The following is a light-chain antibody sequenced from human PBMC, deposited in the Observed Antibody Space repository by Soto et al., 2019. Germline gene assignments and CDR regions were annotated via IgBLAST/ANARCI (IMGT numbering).Light chain of an antibody. CDR3: QCYDSSLTSPI. J-gene: IGLJ2*01. V-gene: IGLV1-40*01. CDR1: SSNIGAGYD. CDR2: DTV. Sequence: QSVLTQPPSVSGAPGQRVTITCTGTSSNIGAGYDVHWYQQLPGRAPKLLIYDTVNRPSGVPGRFSGSKSGTSASLAITGLQAEDEADYYCQCYDSSLTSPILGVGTKLTVL.